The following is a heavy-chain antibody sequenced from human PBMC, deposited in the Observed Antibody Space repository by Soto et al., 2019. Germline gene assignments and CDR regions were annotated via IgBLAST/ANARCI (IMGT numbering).Heavy chain of an antibody. D-gene: IGHD3-22*01. CDR1: GLSVCRKY. V-gene: IGHV3-53*01. CDR3: ARDRVESGYPEYFQH. J-gene: IGHJ1*01. Sequence: GGSLTLYCRASGLSVCRKYMNWEQQAPGKGLEWVSVIYSGGSTYYADSVKGRFTISRDNSKNTLYLQMNSLRAEDTAVYYCARDRVESGYPEYFQHWGQGTLVTVPQ. CDR2: IYSGGST.